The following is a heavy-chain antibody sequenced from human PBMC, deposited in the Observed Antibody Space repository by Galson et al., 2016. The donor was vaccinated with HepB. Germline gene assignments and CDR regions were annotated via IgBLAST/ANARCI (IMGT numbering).Heavy chain of an antibody. Sequence: TLSLTCTVSGGSVTSGGYLWTWIRQHPGKGLEWIGSIYYSGTTYYNPSPKSRVTTSVDTSKNQFSLNLTSVTAADTAVYYCARAGADCSTSTCYFYYYAMDVWGQGTAVTVSS. CDR1: GGSVTSGGYL. CDR2: IYYSGTT. D-gene: IGHD2-2*01. J-gene: IGHJ6*02. V-gene: IGHV4-31*03. CDR3: ARAGADCSTSTCYFYYYAMDV.